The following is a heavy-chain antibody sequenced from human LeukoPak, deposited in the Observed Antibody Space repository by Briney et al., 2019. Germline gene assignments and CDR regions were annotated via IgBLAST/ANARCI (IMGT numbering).Heavy chain of an antibody. J-gene: IGHJ4*02. CDR2: IIPIFGTA. V-gene: IGHV1-69*13. CDR3: AKDSRYDPITMIVVVMIPADFDY. Sequence: SVKVSCTASGGTFSSYAISWVRQAPGQGLEWMGGIIPIFGTANYAQKFQGRVTITADESTSTAYMELSSLRSEDTAVYYCAKDSRYDPITMIVVVMIPADFDYWGQGTLVTVSS. CDR1: GGTFSSYA. D-gene: IGHD3-22*01.